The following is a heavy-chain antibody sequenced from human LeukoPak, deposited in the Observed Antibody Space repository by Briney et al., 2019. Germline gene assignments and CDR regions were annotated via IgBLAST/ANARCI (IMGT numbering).Heavy chain of an antibody. CDR2: IYHSGST. Sequence: SETLSLTCTVSGGSITGYYWNWIRQPPGKGLEWIGEIYHSGSTNYNPSLKSRVTISVDKSKNQFSLKLSSVTAADTAVYYCASLRGVIILAFDIWGQGTMVTVSS. CDR1: GGSITGYY. D-gene: IGHD3-10*01. J-gene: IGHJ3*02. V-gene: IGHV4-59*12. CDR3: ASLRGVIILAFDI.